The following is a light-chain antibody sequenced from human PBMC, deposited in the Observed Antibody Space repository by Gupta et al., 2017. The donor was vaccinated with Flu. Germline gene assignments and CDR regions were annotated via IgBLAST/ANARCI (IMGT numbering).Light chain of an antibody. Sequence: QXXLXXPXSMSXXPXQSXTISCTGTSSDVGGHIHVSWYQQHPGKVPKLLISEVTNRPSGVSNRFSGSKSGNTAYLTISGLQAEDEADYYCASYTSSITLVFGGGTKVTVL. CDR1: SSDVGGHIH. J-gene: IGLJ3*02. CDR3: ASYTSSITLV. CDR2: EVT. V-gene: IGLV2-14*01.